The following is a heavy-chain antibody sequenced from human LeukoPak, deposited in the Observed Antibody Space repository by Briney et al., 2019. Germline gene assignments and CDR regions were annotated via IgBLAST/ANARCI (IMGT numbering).Heavy chain of an antibody. CDR2: IWYDGNKK. Sequence: GGSLRLSCAASGFNFSTYAMHWVRQAPGKGLEWVAIIWYDGNKKYYGDSVKGRFTISRDNSKNTLYLQMNRLRAEDTAVFYCARDPLTDRSSSSLKRYRYGMDVWGQGTTVIVSS. CDR1: GFNFSTYA. CDR3: ARDPLTDRSSSSLKRYRYGMDV. D-gene: IGHD5-18*01. V-gene: IGHV3-33*01. J-gene: IGHJ6*02.